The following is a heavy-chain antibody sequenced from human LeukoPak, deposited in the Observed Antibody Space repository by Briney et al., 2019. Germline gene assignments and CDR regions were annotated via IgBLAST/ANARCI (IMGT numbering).Heavy chain of an antibody. J-gene: IGHJ4*02. D-gene: IGHD3-10*01. CDR1: GYTFTGYY. V-gene: IGHV1-2*02. CDR2: INPNSGGT. Sequence: GASVKVSCKASGYTFTGYYIHWVRQAPGQGLEWMGWINPNSGGTNYAQKFQGRVTMTRDTSISTAYMELSRLRSDDTAVYYCARVIIPCGSWSLPPLGFDDWGKGTLVTVSS. CDR3: ARVIIPCGSWSLPPLGFDD.